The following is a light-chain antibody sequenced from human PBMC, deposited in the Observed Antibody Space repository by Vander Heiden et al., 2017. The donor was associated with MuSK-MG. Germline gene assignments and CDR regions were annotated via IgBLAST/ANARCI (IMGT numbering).Light chain of an antibody. CDR3: QQGDSIPIT. CDR2: TAS. J-gene: IGKJ5*01. V-gene: IGKV1-39*01. Sequence: DIQMTQSPSSLSASVGDRVTITCRASQSISTYLNWFQQKPWRAPKLLIYTASSLQSGVPSRFSPSRSGTDFTLTISILLPEDFTTYYCQQGDSIPITFGQATRPEIK. CDR1: QSISTY.